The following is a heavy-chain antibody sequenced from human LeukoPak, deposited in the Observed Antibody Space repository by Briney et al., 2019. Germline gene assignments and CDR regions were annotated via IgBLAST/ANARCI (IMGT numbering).Heavy chain of an antibody. J-gene: IGHJ5*02. D-gene: IGHD3-10*01. Sequence: GGSLRLSCAVSGFTFSSYGMSWVRQAPGKGLEWVSTLTGSGGNTYYADPVKGRFTTSRNNYKNTLYLQRNSPRAGGTAFYYGAKCSMGVILASFDPWGQGSLVTVSS. CDR1: GFTFSSYG. CDR2: LTGSGGNT. CDR3: AKCSMGVILASFDP. V-gene: IGHV3-23*01.